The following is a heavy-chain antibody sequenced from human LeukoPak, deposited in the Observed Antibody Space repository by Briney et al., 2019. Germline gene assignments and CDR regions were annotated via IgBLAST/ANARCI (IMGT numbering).Heavy chain of an antibody. CDR3: AKITVGATTGDY. V-gene: IGHV3-30*02. D-gene: IGHD1-26*01. J-gene: IGHJ4*02. Sequence: GGSLRLSCAASGFPFSSYGMHWVRQAPGKGLEWVAFIRYDGSNKYYADSVKGRFTISRDNSKNTLYLQMNSLRAEDTAVYYCAKITVGATTGDYWGQGTLVTVSS. CDR2: IRYDGSNK. CDR1: GFPFSSYG.